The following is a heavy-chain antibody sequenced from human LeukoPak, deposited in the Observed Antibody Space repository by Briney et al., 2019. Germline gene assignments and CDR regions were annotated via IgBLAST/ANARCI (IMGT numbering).Heavy chain of an antibody. V-gene: IGHV4-39*01. D-gene: IGHD6-13*01. CDR3: VRVSSWVYFQH. CDR1: GGSVSSSSYY. Sequence: PSETLSLTCTVSGGSVSSSSYYWGWIRQPPGKGLEWIGSIYYSGSTYYNPSLKSRITISVDTSKNQFSLRLSSVTAADTAVYYCVRVSSWVYFQHWGQGTLVTVSS. CDR2: IYYSGST. J-gene: IGHJ1*01.